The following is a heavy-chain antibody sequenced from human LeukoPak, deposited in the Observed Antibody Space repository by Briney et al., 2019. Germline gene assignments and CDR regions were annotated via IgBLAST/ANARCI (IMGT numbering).Heavy chain of an antibody. CDR1: GFTFSSYE. D-gene: IGHD3-10*02. J-gene: IGHJ4*03. V-gene: IGHV3-48*03. Sequence: PGGSLSLTCAASGFTFSSYEMNWVRQAPGKGLEWVSYISSSGSTIYYADSVKGRFTISRDNAKNSLYLQMNSLRAEDTAVYYCARDILSSGSHDYWGHGTLVTVSS. CDR3: ARDILSSGSHDY. CDR2: ISSSGSTI.